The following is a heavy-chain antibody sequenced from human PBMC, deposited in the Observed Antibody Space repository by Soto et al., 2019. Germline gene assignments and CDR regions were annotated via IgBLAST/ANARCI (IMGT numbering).Heavy chain of an antibody. Sequence: SETLSLTCTVSGGSISSYYWSWIRQPAGKGLEWIGRIYTSGSTNYNPPLKSRVTMSVDTSKNQFSLKLSSVTAADTAVYYCARAEGYCNNGVCYNAFDIWGEGTMVTF. CDR3: ARAEGYCNNGVCYNAFDI. CDR1: GGSISSYY. V-gene: IGHV4-4*07. J-gene: IGHJ3*02. D-gene: IGHD2-8*01. CDR2: IYTSGST.